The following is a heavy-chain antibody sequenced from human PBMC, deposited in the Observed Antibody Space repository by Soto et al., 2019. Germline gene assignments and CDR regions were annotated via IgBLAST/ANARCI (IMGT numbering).Heavy chain of an antibody. CDR2: IWYDGSNK. CDR3: ARDGSIAAAGIFDY. D-gene: IGHD6-13*01. Sequence: QVQLVESGGGVVQPGRSLRLSCVASGFTFSSYGMHWDRQAPGKGLEWVAVIWYDGSNKYYADSVKGRFTISRDNSKNTLYLQMNSLRAEDTAVYYCARDGSIAAAGIFDYWGQGTLVTVSS. J-gene: IGHJ4*02. V-gene: IGHV3-33*01. CDR1: GFTFSSYG.